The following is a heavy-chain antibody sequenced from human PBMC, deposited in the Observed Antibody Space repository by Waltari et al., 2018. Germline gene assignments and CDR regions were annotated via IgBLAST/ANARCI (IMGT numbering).Heavy chain of an antibody. V-gene: IGHV1-2*06. J-gene: IGHJ4*02. CDR2: INPNRGGT. D-gene: IGHD3-3*01. CDR1: GYSITDYY. CDR3: ARGGPAIFGVLITKRFDY. Sequence: QVQLVQSGAEVKKPGASVKVSCKASGYSITDYYMHWVRQAPGQGLEWMGRINPNRGGTNYTQKFQGRVTMTRDTSISTAYMELSRLRSDDTAVYYCARGGPAIFGVLITKRFDYWGQGTLVTVSS.